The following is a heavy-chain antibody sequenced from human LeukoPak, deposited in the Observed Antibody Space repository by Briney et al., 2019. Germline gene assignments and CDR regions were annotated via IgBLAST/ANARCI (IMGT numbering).Heavy chain of an antibody. Sequence: ASVKVSCKASGYTSTNYAMNWVRQAPGQGLEWMGWIHPSTGNPTYAQGFTGRFVFSLDTSVSTTYLQISSLKAEDTAVYFCARAFQSLGGLSLPDYWGQGTLVTVSS. CDR2: IHPSTGNP. D-gene: IGHD3-16*02. V-gene: IGHV7-4-1*02. CDR1: GYTSTNYA. J-gene: IGHJ4*02. CDR3: ARAFQSLGGLSLPDY.